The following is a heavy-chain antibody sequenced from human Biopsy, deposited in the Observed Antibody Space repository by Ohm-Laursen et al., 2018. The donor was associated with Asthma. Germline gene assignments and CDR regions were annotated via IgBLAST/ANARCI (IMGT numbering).Heavy chain of an antibody. CDR2: IYYSGST. J-gene: IGHJ4*02. V-gene: IGHV4-31*11. CDR3: ARAQDYYDSRGYYRSFDY. Sequence: TLSLTCAVSGDSITSGGYYWTWIRQHPGKGLEWIGFIYYSGSTYYNPSLKSRVSISIDTSKNQFSPKLSSVTAADTAVYYCARAQDYYDSRGYYRSFDYWGQGTLVTVSS. D-gene: IGHD3-22*01. CDR1: GDSITSGGYY.